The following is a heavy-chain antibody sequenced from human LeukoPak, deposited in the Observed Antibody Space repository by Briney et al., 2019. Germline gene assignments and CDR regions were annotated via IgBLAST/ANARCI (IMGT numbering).Heavy chain of an antibody. CDR1: GFTFSSYE. D-gene: IGHD1-1*01. CDR3: ARVDNWNDGDKLFDC. CDR2: ISPTGSTI. V-gene: IGHV3-48*03. Sequence: GGSLRLSCAASGFTFSSYEMNWVRQAPGKGLEWVSYISPTGSTIYYADSVKGRFTISRDNAKNSLYLQMNSLRAEDTALYYCARVDNWNDGDKLFDCWGQGTLVTVSS. J-gene: IGHJ4*02.